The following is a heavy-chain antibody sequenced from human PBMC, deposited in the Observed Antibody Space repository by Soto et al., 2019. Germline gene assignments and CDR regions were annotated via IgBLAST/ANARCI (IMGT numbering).Heavy chain of an antibody. V-gene: IGHV3-74*01. CDR2: ISGDGVTT. D-gene: IGHD3-9*01. CDR3: AREYYGLLTGYYTDY. J-gene: IGHJ4*02. CDR1: GFPFSSYW. Sequence: EVQLVESGGDLVQRGGSLRLSCAASGFPFSSYWMQWVRHTPGKGLDWVARISGDGVTTYYADSVRGRLTVSRDNAKNTLSLQISGLRAEDTAVYYCAREYYGLLTGYYTDYWGQGTLVSVSS.